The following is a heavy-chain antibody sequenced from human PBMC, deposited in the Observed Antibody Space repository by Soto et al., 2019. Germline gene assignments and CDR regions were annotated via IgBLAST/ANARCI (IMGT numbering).Heavy chain of an antibody. J-gene: IGHJ5*02. CDR3: ARASRITIFGPQPRWFDP. CDR1: GYTFTSYY. D-gene: IGHD3-3*01. Sequence: ASVKVSCKASGYTFTSYYRHWVRQAPGQGLEWMGIINPSGGSTSYAQKFQGRVTMTRDTSTSTVYMELSSLRSEDTAVYYCARASRITIFGPQPRWFDPWGQGTLVTVCS. V-gene: IGHV1-46*03. CDR2: INPSGGST.